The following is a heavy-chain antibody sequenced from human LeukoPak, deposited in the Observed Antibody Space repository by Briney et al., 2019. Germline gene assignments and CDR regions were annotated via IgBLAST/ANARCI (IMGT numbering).Heavy chain of an antibody. CDR1: GFTFSSYS. CDR2: ISSSSSYI. J-gene: IGHJ4*02. Sequence: GGSLRLSCAASGFTFSSYSMNWVRQAPGKGLEWVSSISSSSSYIYYADSLKGRFTISRDNPKNSLYLQMSSLRSEDTAVYYCARDNSSGYPYYVDYWGQGTLVTVSS. V-gene: IGHV3-21*01. D-gene: IGHD3-22*01. CDR3: ARDNSSGYPYYVDY.